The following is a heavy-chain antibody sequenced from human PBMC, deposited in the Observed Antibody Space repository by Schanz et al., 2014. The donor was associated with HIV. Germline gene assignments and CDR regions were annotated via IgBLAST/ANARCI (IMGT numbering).Heavy chain of an antibody. CDR1: GYTFSNYD. CDR2: MNPNSGGT. J-gene: IGHJ4*02. V-gene: IGHV1-2*02. D-gene: IGHD2-15*01. Sequence: QVQLVQSGAEVKKPGASVKVSCKASGYTFSNYDINWVRQATGQGLEWMGWMNPNSGGTNYAQKFQGRVTMTRDTSISTAYMELSRLRSDDTAVYYCARGRSGYCSGGSCPYGRYYFDYWGQGTLVTVSS. CDR3: ARGRSGYCSGGSCPYGRYYFDY.